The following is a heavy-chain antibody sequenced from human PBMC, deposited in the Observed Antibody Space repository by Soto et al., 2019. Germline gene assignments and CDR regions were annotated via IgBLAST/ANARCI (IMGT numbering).Heavy chain of an antibody. CDR2: IYYSGST. J-gene: IGHJ4*02. Sequence: PSETLSLTCTVSGGSISSSSYYWGWIRQPPGKGLEWIGSIYYSGSTYYNPSLKSRVTISVDTSKNHFSLKLSSVTAADTAVYYCARHYYDSSGYYYDYWGQGTLVTVSS. D-gene: IGHD3-22*01. V-gene: IGHV4-39*01. CDR3: ARHYYDSSGYYYDY. CDR1: GGSISSSSYY.